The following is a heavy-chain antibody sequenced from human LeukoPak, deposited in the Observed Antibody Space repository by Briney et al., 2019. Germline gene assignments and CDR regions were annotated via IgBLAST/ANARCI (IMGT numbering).Heavy chain of an antibody. V-gene: IGHV3-23*01. D-gene: IGHD4-17*01. CDR1: GFTFSSYA. J-gene: IGHJ4*02. CDR3: AKRNDYGDYGPYYFDY. Sequence: GGSLRLSCAASGFTFSSYAMSWVRQAPGKGLEWVSAISGSGGSTYYADSVKGRFTISRDNSKNTLYLQMNSLRAEDTAVYYCAKRNDYGDYGPYYFDYWGQGTLVTVSS. CDR2: ISGSGGST.